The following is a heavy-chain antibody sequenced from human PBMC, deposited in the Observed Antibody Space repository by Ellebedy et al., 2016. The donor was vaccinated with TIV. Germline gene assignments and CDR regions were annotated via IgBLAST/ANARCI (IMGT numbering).Heavy chain of an antibody. J-gene: IGHJ4*02. CDR2: IYYSGST. CDR1: GGSISSSSYY. Sequence: GSLRLXXTVSGGSISSSSYYWGWIRQPPGKGLEWIGSIYYSGSTYYNPSLKSRVTISVDTSKSQFSLTLSSVTAADTAVYYCARGSYYDSSGYYEDWGQGTLVTVSS. D-gene: IGHD3-22*01. V-gene: IGHV4-39*01. CDR3: ARGSYYDSSGYYED.